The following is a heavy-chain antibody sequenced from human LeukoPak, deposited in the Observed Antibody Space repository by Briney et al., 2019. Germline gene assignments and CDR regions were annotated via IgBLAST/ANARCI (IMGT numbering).Heavy chain of an antibody. CDR2: IYYSGNA. V-gene: IGHV4-31*03. CDR1: GGSISSAGYY. J-gene: IGHJ6*02. D-gene: IGHD2-21*02. CDR3: ARLVTQMESMDV. Sequence: SQTLSLTCTVSGGSISSAGYYWSWIRQYPGQGLEWIGYIYYSGNAYNNPSLKSRLTISLDTSKNQFSLKLTSVTAADAAVYFRARLVTQMESMDVWGQGTTVTVSS.